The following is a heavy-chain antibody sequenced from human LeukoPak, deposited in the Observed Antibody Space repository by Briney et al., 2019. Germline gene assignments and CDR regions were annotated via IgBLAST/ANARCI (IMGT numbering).Heavy chain of an antibody. Sequence: SETLSLTCTVSGGSISSYYWSWIRQPPGKGLEWIGYIYYSGSTNYNPSLKSRISISVDTSRNQFSLKLTSVTAADTAVYYCARGIAAAGTNWFDPWGQGTLVTVSS. CDR2: IYYSGST. V-gene: IGHV4-59*12. D-gene: IGHD6-13*01. CDR1: GGSISSYY. CDR3: ARGIAAAGTNWFDP. J-gene: IGHJ5*02.